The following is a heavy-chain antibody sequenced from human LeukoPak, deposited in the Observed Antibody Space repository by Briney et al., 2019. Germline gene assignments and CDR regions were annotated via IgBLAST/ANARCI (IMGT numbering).Heavy chain of an antibody. CDR3: ARAGRYYYGSGSYYSRFDP. J-gene: IGHJ5*02. V-gene: IGHV1-46*01. CDR1: GYTFTSYY. Sequence: ASVKVSCKASGYTFTSYYMHWVRQAPGEGREWMGIIKPSGGSTSYAQKGQGRVTMTRDTSTSTVYMELSSLRSEDTAVYYCARAGRYYYGSGSYYSRFDPWGQGTLVTVSS. D-gene: IGHD3-10*01. CDR2: IKPSGGST.